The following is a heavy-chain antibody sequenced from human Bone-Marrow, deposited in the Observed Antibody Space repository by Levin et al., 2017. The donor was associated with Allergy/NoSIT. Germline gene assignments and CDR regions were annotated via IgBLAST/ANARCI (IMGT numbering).Heavy chain of an antibody. CDR1: GGSISSGTSY. V-gene: IGHV4-30-4*01. Sequence: SPTLSLPCTVSGGSISSGTSYWTWIRQPPGKGLEWIGYIYFTGSTYYNPSLKSRVTISVDTSKNQFSLKVTSVTAADTAVYYCARSGTVTTGDNWFDPWGQGTLVTVSS. D-gene: IGHD4-17*01. CDR3: ARSGTVTTGDNWFDP. CDR2: IYFTGST. J-gene: IGHJ5*02.